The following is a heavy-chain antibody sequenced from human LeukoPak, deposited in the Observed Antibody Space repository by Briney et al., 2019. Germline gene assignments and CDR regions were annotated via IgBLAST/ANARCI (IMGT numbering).Heavy chain of an antibody. CDR2: IYPGDSDT. Sequence: GESLKISCKGSGYGFTSYWIGWVCQMPGKGLEWMGIIYPGDSDTRYSPSFQGQVTISADKSINTAYLQWISLKASDTAMYYCARRGSSGWAWYFDPWGQGTLVTVSS. J-gene: IGHJ5*02. CDR1: GYGFTSYW. CDR3: ARRGSSGWAWYFDP. D-gene: IGHD6-19*01. V-gene: IGHV5-51*01.